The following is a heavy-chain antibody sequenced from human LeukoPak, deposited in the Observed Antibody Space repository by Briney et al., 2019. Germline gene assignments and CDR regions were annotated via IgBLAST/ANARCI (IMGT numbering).Heavy chain of an antibody. Sequence: ASVKVSCKASGYTFTGYYMHWVRQAPGQGLEWMGWINPNSGGTNYAQKFRGRVTMTRDTSISTAYMELSRLRSDDTAVYYCARTYYYDSSGHLPSWGQGITVTVSS. J-gene: IGHJ6*02. CDR3: ARTYYYDSSGHLPS. V-gene: IGHV1-2*02. D-gene: IGHD3-22*01. CDR1: GYTFTGYY. CDR2: INPNSGGT.